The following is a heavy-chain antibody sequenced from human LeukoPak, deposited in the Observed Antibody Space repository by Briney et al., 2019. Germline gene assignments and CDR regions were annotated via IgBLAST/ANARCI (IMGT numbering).Heavy chain of an antibody. CDR3: ARGYCTNGVCYTGWFGP. CDR2: ISAYNGNT. J-gene: IGHJ5*02. V-gene: IGHV1-18*01. D-gene: IGHD2-8*01. CDR1: GYTFTSYG. Sequence: ASVKVSCKASGYTFTSYGISWVRQAPGQGLEWMGWISAYNGNTNYAQKLQGRVTMTTDTSTSTAYMELRSLRSDDTAVYYCARGYCTNGVCYTGWFGPWGQGTLVTVCS.